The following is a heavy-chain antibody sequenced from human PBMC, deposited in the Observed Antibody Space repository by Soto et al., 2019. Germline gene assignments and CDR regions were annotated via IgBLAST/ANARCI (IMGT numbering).Heavy chain of an antibody. CDR2: INHSGST. D-gene: IGHD3-10*01. CDR3: ARSPITMLYYYYGMDV. CDR1: GGSFSGYY. Sequence: SETLSLTCAVYGGSFSGYYWSWIRQPPGKGLEWIGEINHSGSTNYNPSLKSRVTISVDTSKNQFSLKLSSVTAADTAVYYCARSPITMLYYYYGMDVWGQGTTVTVS. J-gene: IGHJ6*02. V-gene: IGHV4-34*01.